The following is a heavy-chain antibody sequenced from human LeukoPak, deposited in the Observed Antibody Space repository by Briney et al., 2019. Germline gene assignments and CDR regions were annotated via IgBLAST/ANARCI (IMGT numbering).Heavy chain of an antibody. J-gene: IGHJ5*02. CDR1: EFTFSNYA. V-gene: IGHV3-23*01. CDR2: ISGSGGST. D-gene: IGHD2-8*02. CDR3: AKGTGINHYPWFDP. Sequence: GGSLRLSCAASEFTFSNYAMNWVRQAPGKGLEWVSCISGSGGSTYYAASLKGRFTISRDNSKNTLYLQMNSLRAEDTALYYCAKGTGINHYPWFDPWGQGTLATVSS.